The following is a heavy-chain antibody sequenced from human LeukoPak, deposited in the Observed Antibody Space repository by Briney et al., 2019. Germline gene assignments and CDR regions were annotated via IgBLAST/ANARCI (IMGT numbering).Heavy chain of an antibody. CDR3: ARGPMVRGGPNFDY. D-gene: IGHD3-10*01. V-gene: IGHV4-61*05. CDR1: GGSISRTSYY. J-gene: IGHJ4*02. Sequence: SETLSLTCTVSGGSISRTSYYWGWIRQPPGKGLEWIGYIYYSGSTNYNASLKSRVTISLDTSKNQFSLKLSSVTAADTAVYYCARGPMVRGGPNFDYWGPGTPVTVTS. CDR2: IYYSGST.